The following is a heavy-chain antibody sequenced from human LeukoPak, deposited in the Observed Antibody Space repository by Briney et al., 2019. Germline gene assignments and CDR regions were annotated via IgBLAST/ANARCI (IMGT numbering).Heavy chain of an antibody. J-gene: IGHJ4*02. Sequence: ASVTDSCMASGYTFTSHGFSWLRQAPGRGLEWMGWISAFNGHTNYAQKLQGRVTMTTDTSTSTAYMELRSLRSDDTAVYYCARDQGSSNTAIIDYWGQGTLVTVSS. CDR2: ISAFNGHT. D-gene: IGHD5-18*01. CDR1: GYTFTSHG. V-gene: IGHV1-18*01. CDR3: ARDQGSSNTAIIDY.